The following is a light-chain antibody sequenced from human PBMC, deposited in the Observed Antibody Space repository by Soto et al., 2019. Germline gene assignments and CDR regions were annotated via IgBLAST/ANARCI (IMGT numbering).Light chain of an antibody. V-gene: IGKV3-20*01. CDR2: GAS. Sequence: ESVLTQSPGTLSLSPGERATLSCRASQSVSSSFLAWYQLKPGQAPRLLIYGASSRATGIPDRFSGSGSGTDFTLTISRLEPEDFAVYSCQQYDSSPWTFGQGTQVEIK. J-gene: IGKJ1*01. CDR3: QQYDSSPWT. CDR1: QSVSSSF.